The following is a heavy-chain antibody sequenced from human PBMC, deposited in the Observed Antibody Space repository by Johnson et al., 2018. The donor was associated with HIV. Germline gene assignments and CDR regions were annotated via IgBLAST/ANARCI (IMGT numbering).Heavy chain of an antibody. D-gene: IGHD3-22*01. Sequence: QVQLVESGGGVVQPGRSLRLSCAASGFTFSSFAMHWVRQAPGKGLEWRAFISYDGSNKYYADSVKGRFTISRDNSKNTLYLQMNSLRAEDTAVYYCARSQTMIVDGADAFDIWGQGTMVTVSS. CDR2: ISYDGSNK. V-gene: IGHV3-30-3*01. J-gene: IGHJ3*02. CDR1: GFTFSSFA. CDR3: ARSQTMIVDGADAFDI.